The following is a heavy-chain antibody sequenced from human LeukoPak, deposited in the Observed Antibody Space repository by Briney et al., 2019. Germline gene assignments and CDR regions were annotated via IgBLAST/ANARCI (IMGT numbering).Heavy chain of an antibody. J-gene: IGHJ4*02. D-gene: IGHD1/OR15-1a*01. V-gene: IGHV3-53*01. CDR3: AKGGRTFDY. CDR2: IYSGGST. CDR1: GFNVSRNY. Sequence: PGGSLRLSCAVSGFNVSRNYMSWVRQAPGKGLEWVSVIYSGGSTDSADSVKGRFTISRDNSKNTLYLQMNSLRAEDTAVYYCAKGGRTFDYWGQGTLVTVSS.